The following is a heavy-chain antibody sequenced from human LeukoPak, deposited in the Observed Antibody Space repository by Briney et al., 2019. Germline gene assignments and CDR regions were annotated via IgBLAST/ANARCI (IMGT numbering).Heavy chain of an antibody. CDR3: AKGRRRGVVVPAAND. J-gene: IGHJ4*02. CDR2: MSSDASSE. CDR1: GFTFNIYS. V-gene: IGHV3-30*04. D-gene: IGHD2-2*01. Sequence: PGRSLRLSCAASGFTFNIYSMYWVRQAPGKGLEWVASMSSDASSEYYADSVKGRFTISRDNPKNTLYLQMNSLRAEDTAVYYCAKGRRRGVVVPAANDWGQGTLVTVSS.